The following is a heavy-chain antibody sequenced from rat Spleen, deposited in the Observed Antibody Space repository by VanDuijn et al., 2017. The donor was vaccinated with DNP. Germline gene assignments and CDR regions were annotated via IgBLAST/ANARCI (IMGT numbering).Heavy chain of an antibody. V-gene: IGHV5S10*01. D-gene: IGHD1-2*01. Sequence: EVQLVESGGDLVQPRRSLRLSCAASGFTFSDYNMAWVRQAPKKGLEWVATIVYDGSRTYYRDSVKGRFTISRDNAENTVYLQMNSLRSEDTATYYCAKANGRDWGQGTLVTVSS. J-gene: IGHJ3*01. CDR1: GFTFSDYN. CDR2: IVYDGSRT. CDR3: AKANGRD.